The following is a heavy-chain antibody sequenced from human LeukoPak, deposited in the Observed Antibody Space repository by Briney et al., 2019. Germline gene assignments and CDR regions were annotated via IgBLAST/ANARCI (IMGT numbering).Heavy chain of an antibody. CDR3: ARDNDGDRFDY. CDR1: GGSFSGYY. CDR2: INHSGGT. Sequence: SETLSLTCAVYGGSFSGYYWSWIRQPPGKGLEWIGEINHSGGTYYNPSLKSRVTISVDTSKNQFSLKLSSVTAADTAVYYCARDNDGDRFDYWGQGTLVTVSS. V-gene: IGHV4-34*01. D-gene: IGHD4-17*01. J-gene: IGHJ4*02.